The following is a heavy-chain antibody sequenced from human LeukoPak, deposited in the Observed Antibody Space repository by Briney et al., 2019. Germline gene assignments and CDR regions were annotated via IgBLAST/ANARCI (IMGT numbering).Heavy chain of an antibody. CDR2: IWYDGSNK. J-gene: IGHJ6*02. Sequence: PGGSLRLSCAASGFTFSSYGMHWVSQAPGKGLEWVAVIWYDGSNKYYADSVKGRFTISRDNSKNTLYLQMNSLRAEDTAVYYCARERDQGYYGMDVWGQGTTVTVSS. CDR3: ARERDQGYYGMDV. V-gene: IGHV3-33*08. CDR1: GFTFSSYG.